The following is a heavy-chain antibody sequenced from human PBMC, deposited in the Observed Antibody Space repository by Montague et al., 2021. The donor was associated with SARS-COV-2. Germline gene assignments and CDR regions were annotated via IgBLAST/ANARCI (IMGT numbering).Heavy chain of an antibody. D-gene: IGHD6-13*01. CDR2: IYYSGST. CDR3: ARKEMKYSSIWSTGGNWVDP. CDR1: GGSISSSSYY. J-gene: IGHJ5*02. Sequence: SETLSLTCTVSGGSISSSSYYWGWIRQPPGKGLEWIGSIYYSGSTYYNPSLKSRVTISVDTSKNQFSLKLSSVTAAATAVYYCARKEMKYSSIWSTGGNWVDPWGQGTLVTVSS. V-gene: IGHV4-39*01.